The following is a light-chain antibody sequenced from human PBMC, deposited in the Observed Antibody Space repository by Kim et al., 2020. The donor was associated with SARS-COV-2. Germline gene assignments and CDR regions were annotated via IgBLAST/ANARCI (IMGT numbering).Light chain of an antibody. CDR3: CSSGDTRILF. J-gene: IGLJ2*01. CDR1: SRDAGSHKF. V-gene: IGLV2-23*01. Sequence: QSALTQPASVSGSPGQAITISCTGISRDAGSHKFVSWYQQHPGKAPKLIIYEGTKRPSGFSARFSGSKSGDTASLIISGLQPEDEADYHCCSSGDTRILFFGGGTQLTVL. CDR2: EGT.